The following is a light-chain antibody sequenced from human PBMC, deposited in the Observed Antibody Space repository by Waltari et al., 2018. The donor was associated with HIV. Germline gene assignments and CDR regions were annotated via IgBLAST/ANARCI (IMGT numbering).Light chain of an antibody. J-gene: IGLJ3*02. CDR2: RNN. Sequence: QAGLTQPPSVSKGLRQTATLTYTGNSNNVGNQGAACLQQHQGHPPKLLSYRNNNRPSGISERLSASRSGNTASLTIPGLQPEDEADYYCSAWDSSLSVWVFGGGTKLTVL. CDR3: SAWDSSLSVWV. CDR1: SNNVGNQG. V-gene: IGLV10-54*01.